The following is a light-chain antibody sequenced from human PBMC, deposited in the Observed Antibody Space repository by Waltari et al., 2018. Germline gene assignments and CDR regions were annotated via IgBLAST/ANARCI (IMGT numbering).Light chain of an antibody. J-gene: IGKJ1*01. V-gene: IGKV3-20*01. CDR3: QHYVRLPAT. CDR2: GAS. Sequence: IVLTQSPGTLSLSPGERVTLSCRASQSVSRSLAWYQQKPGQAPKLLIYGASTRATGIPDRFTGSCSGTDFSLTISSLEPEDFAIYFCQHYVRLPATFGQGTKVEIK. CDR1: QSVSRS.